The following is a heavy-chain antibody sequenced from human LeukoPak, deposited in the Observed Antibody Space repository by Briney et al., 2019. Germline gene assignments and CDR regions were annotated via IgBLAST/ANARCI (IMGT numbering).Heavy chain of an antibody. Sequence: GGSLRLSCAASGFTFSNAWMSWVRQAPGKGLEWVGRIKSKTAGGTTDYAAPVKGRFTISRDDSKNTLYLQMISLKTEDTAVYYCTTDDAPRGGWSFDYWGLGTLVTVSS. V-gene: IGHV3-15*01. D-gene: IGHD6-19*01. CDR2: IKSKTAGGTT. CDR3: TTDDAPRGGWSFDY. J-gene: IGHJ4*02. CDR1: GFTFSNAW.